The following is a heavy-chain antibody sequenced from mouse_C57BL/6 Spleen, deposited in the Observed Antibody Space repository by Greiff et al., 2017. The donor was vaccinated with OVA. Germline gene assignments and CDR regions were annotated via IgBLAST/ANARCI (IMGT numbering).Heavy chain of an antibody. D-gene: IGHD1-1*01. CDR3: ARASLLLVDY. V-gene: IGHV3-6*01. J-gene: IGHJ4*01. CDR1: GYSITSGYY. CDR2: ISYDGSN. Sequence: VQLQQSGPGLVKPSQSLPLTCSVTGYSITSGYYWNWIRQFPGNKLEWMGYISYDGSNNYNPSLKNRISITRDTSKNQFFLKLNSVTTEDTATYYCARASLLLVDYWGQGTSVTVSS.